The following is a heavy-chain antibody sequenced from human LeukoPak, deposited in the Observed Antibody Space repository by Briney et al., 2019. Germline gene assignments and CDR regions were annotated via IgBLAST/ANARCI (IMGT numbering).Heavy chain of an antibody. D-gene: IGHD6-13*01. Sequence: PGGSLRLSCQASGVIFTDYAMSWGRQAPGKGLEWVSSINNGAGATFFAHSVKGRFTLSRDDSRGLVYLQINTFTDEDTAVYYCAKRGGIAAAGRYAFDIWGQGTMVTVSS. V-gene: IGHV3-23*01. CDR2: INNGAGAT. CDR3: AKRGGIAAAGRYAFDI. J-gene: IGHJ3*02. CDR1: GVIFTDYA.